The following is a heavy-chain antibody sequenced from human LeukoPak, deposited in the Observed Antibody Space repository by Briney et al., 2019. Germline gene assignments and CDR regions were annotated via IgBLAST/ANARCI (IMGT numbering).Heavy chain of an antibody. D-gene: IGHD3-22*01. CDR3: ARTRSSGYLTFGY. CDR2: ITNSGNSK. J-gene: IGHJ4*02. CDR1: EFTFSSYS. Sequence: PGGSLRLSCAASEFTFSSYSMNWVRQAPGKGLEWVSYITNSGNSKSYADSAKGRFTISRDNTKNSLYLQMNGLRAEDTAVYYCARTRSSGYLTFGYWGQGILVTVSS. V-gene: IGHV3-48*01.